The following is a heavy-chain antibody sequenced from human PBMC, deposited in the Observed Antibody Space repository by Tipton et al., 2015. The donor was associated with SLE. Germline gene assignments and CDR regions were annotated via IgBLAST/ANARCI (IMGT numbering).Heavy chain of an antibody. Sequence: GSLRLSCAASGFTFSSYSMNWVRQAPGKGLEWVSSISSSSSYIYQADSVKGRFTISRDNAKNSLYLQMNSLRAEDTAVYYCARDGGELLWFRESRYYFDYWGQGTLVTVSS. CDR3: ARDGGELLWFRESRYYFDY. D-gene: IGHD3-10*01. J-gene: IGHJ4*02. CDR2: ISSSSSYI. V-gene: IGHV3-21*01. CDR1: GFTFSSYS.